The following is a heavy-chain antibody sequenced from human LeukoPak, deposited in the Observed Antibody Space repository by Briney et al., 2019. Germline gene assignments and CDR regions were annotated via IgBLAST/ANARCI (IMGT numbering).Heavy chain of an antibody. CDR3: AKSNGYGLVDI. J-gene: IGHJ3*02. CDR1: GGSLSGNY. D-gene: IGHD3-10*01. Sequence: SETLSLTCAVSGGSLSGNYWSWIRQSPGKGLEWIGEINDSGNTNYNPSLESRVTISVDTSEKQFSLRLNSVTAADTAVYYCAKSNGYGLVDIWGQGTMVTVSS. V-gene: IGHV4-34*01. CDR2: INDSGNT.